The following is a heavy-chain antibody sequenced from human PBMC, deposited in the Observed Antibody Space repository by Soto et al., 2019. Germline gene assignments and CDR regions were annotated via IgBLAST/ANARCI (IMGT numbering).Heavy chain of an antibody. CDR1: GGSISSAGYY. Sequence: SETLSLTCTVSGGSISSAGYYWDWIRQPPGKGLEWIGRIYYSGSTYYNPSLESRVTISVDTSKNQFSLKLSSVTVADTAVYYCARQGNSYSGSGSYYITPFDYWGQGTLVTVSS. CDR3: ARQGNSYSGSGSYYITPFDY. CDR2: IYYSGST. V-gene: IGHV4-39*01. J-gene: IGHJ4*02. D-gene: IGHD3-10*01.